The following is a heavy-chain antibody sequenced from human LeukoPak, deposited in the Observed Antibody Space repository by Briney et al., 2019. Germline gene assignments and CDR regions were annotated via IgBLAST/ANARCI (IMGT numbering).Heavy chain of an antibody. J-gene: IGHJ3*02. CDR2: ISGSGGST. V-gene: IGHV3-23*01. Sequence: PGGSLRLSCAASRFTFSSYAMSWVRQAPGKGLEWVSAISGSGGSTYYADSVKGRFTISRDNPRNSVYLQMNSLRAEDTAVYYCARPLGVEYCTGTSCLTAGAFDIWGQGTIVTVSS. CDR1: RFTFSSYA. D-gene: IGHD2-2*01. CDR3: ARPLGVEYCTGTSCLTAGAFDI.